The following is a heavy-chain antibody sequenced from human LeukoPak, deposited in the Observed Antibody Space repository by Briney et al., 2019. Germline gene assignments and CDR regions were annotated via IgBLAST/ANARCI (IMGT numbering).Heavy chain of an antibody. CDR3: AHTEGEAVVGFDP. CDR1: GYTFTSYG. CDR2: ISAYNGNT. V-gene: IGHV1-18*01. J-gene: IGHJ5*02. D-gene: IGHD6-19*01. Sequence: ASVKVSCKASGYTFTSYGISWVRQAPGQGLEWMGGISAYNGNTNYAQKLQGRATMTTDTSTSTAYMELRSLRSDDTAVYYCAHTEGEAVVGFDPWGQGTLVTVSS.